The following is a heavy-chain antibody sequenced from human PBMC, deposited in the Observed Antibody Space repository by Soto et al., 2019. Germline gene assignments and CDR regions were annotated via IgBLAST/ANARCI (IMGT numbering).Heavy chain of an antibody. V-gene: IGHV3-21*01. D-gene: IGHD3-10*01. Sequence: EVSLRRSWSAAGCSFSSYSRNWFRQSPGTGLETVSSSSSSSAQIYNTVSLKGRFTSSRENAKNYLYLQMNSLRGEYRAVYYCARVAYYDGTDMGAILTAYSTYYSY. CDR3: ARVAYYDGTDMGAILTAYSTYYSY. J-gene: IGHJ6*01. CDR1: GCSFSSYS. CDR2: SSSSSAQI.